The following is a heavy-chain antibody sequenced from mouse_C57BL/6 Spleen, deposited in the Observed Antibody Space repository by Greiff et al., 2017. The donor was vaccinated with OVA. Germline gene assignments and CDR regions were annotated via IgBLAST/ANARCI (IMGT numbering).Heavy chain of an antibody. V-gene: IGHV1-42*01. CDR3: ARGGNYFDY. CDR2: INPSTGGT. J-gene: IGHJ2*01. CDR1: GYSFTGYY. Sequence: DVKLQESGPELVKPGASVKISCKASGYSFTGYYMNWVKQSPEKSLEWIGEINPSTGGTTYNQTFKAKATLTVDKSSSTAYLQLKSLTSEDSAVYYCARGGNYFDYWGKGTTLTVSS. D-gene: IGHD2-14*01.